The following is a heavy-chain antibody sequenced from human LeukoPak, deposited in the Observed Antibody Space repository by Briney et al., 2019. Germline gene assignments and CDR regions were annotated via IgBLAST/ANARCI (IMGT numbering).Heavy chain of an antibody. V-gene: IGHV4-34*01. J-gene: IGHJ4*02. CDR3: ARKPAAGRTGRGAINY. CDR2: INHSGST. CDR1: GGSFSGYY. D-gene: IGHD6-25*01. Sequence: SETLSLTCAVYGGSFSGYYWSWIRQPPGKGLEWIGEINHSGSTNYNPSLKSRVTISVDTSKNQFSLKLSSVTAADTAVYYCARKPAAGRTGRGAINYWGQGTLVTVSS.